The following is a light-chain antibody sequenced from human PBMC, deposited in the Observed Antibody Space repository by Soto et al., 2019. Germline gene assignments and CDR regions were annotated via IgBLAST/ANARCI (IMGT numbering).Light chain of an antibody. CDR2: AAS. Sequence: DIQMTQSPSSLSASVGDRVTITCRANQTITRYLNWYQQKPGTAPKLLIYAASSLQEGVPSRFRGSGSGTEFTLTISNLQPEELAAYSCQQSFSFPVTFGQGTKLEIK. J-gene: IGKJ2*01. V-gene: IGKV1-39*01. CDR1: QTITRY. CDR3: QQSFSFPVT.